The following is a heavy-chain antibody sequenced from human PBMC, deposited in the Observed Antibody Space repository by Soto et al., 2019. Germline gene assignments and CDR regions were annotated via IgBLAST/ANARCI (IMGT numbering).Heavy chain of an antibody. CDR1: GFSLSTSGVG. D-gene: IGHD6-19*01. V-gene: IGHV2-5*01. Sequence: SGPTLVNPTQTLTLTCTFSGFSLSTSGVGVGWIRQPPGKALEWLALIYWNDDKRYSPSLXSRLTITKDTSKNQVVLTMTNTDPGDTTTDYCAHLPTTAVAAPYYFDYWGQGTLVTVSS. CDR3: AHLPTTAVAAPYYFDY. J-gene: IGHJ4*02. CDR2: IYWNDDK.